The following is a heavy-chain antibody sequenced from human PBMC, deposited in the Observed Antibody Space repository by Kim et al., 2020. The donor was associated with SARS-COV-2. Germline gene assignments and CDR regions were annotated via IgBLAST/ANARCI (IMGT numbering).Heavy chain of an antibody. CDR2: ISVNSATI. J-gene: IGHJ5*02. Sequence: GGSLRLSCTGSGLTVSGSYMSWIRQAPGKGLEWLSYISVNSATIYYARSVKGRFTISRDNTKNSVYLQMSSLRVDDTAVYFCARVPSVPSGAWFDPWGQGTLVTVSS. V-gene: IGHV3-11*01. CDR3: ARVPSVPSGAWFDP. D-gene: IGHD3-10*01. CDR1: GLTVSGSY.